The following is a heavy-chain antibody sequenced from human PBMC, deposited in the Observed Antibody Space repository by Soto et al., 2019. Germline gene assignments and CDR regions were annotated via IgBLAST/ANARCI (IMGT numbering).Heavy chain of an antibody. Sequence: QVQLQESGPGLVMPTGTLSLTCAVSGGSISSSSWWSWVRQPPGKGLEWIGEIYHSGSTNYNPSLKSRVTISVDKSKNQFSLKLSSVTAADPAVYYCARVSGSYYYGMDVWGQGTTVTVSS. V-gene: IGHV4-4*02. CDR1: GGSISSSSW. J-gene: IGHJ6*02. CDR2: IYHSGST. CDR3: ARVSGSYYYGMDV. D-gene: IGHD1-26*01.